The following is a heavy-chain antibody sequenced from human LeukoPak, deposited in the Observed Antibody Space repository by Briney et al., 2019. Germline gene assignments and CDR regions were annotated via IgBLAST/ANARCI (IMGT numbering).Heavy chain of an antibody. CDR3: ARDGSGWSRDY. J-gene: IGHJ4*02. V-gene: IGHV3-20*04. D-gene: IGHD6-13*01. Sequence: GGSLRLSCAASGYTFGDYGMSWVRHVPGKGLEWVSGTNRRGDITGYADFVKGRFTISRDNAKNSLYLQMNSLRAEDTALYYCARDGSGWSRDYWGQGTLVTVSS. CDR1: GYTFGDYG. CDR2: TNRRGDIT.